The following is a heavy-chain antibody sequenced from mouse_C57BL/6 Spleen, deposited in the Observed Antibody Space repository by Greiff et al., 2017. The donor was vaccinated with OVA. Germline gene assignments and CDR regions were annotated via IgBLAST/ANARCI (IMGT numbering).Heavy chain of an antibody. D-gene: IGHD1-1*01. CDR1: GYTFTGYW. CDR2: ILPGSGST. Sequence: QVQLQQSGAELMKPGASVKLSCKATGYTFTGYWIEWVKQRPGHGLEWIGEILPGSGSTNYTEKFKGKATFTADTSSNTAYMQLSSLTTEDSAIYYCARGDTTVVATGAMDYWGQGTSVTVSS. J-gene: IGHJ4*01. V-gene: IGHV1-9*01. CDR3: ARGDTTVVATGAMDY.